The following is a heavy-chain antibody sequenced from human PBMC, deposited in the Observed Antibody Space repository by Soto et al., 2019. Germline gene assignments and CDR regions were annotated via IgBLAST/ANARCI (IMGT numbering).Heavy chain of an antibody. Sequence: PSETLSLTCAVSGYSISSGYYWGWIRQPPGKGLEWIGSIYHSGSTYYNPSLKSRVTISVDTSRNQFSLKLSSVTAADTAVYYCARIGGSYPSVSYFDYWGQGTLVTVS. V-gene: IGHV4-38-2*01. D-gene: IGHD1-26*01. CDR1: GYSISSGYY. CDR2: IYHSGST. CDR3: ARIGGSYPSVSYFDY. J-gene: IGHJ4*02.